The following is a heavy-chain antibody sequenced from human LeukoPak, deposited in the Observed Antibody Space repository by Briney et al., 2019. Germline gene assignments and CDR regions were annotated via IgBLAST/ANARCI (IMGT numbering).Heavy chain of an antibody. CDR1: GGTFSSYA. D-gene: IGHD3-22*01. V-gene: IGHV1-69*05. CDR2: IIPIFGTT. J-gene: IGHJ4*02. CDR3: ARALTYYYDYASFEY. Sequence: SVKVSCKASGGTFSSYALNWVRQAPGQGLECMGRIIPIFGTTNYAQKFQGRVTITTDESTNTAYMELSSLRSEDTAVYYCARALTYYYDYASFEYRGQGTLVSVSS.